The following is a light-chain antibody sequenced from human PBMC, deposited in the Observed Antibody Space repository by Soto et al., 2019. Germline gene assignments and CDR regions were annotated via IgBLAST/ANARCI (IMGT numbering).Light chain of an antibody. J-gene: IGLJ7*01. Sequence: QSALTQPASVSGSPGQSITISCTGTSSDVGGYNYVSWYQQHPGKAPKLMIYDVSNRPSGVSNRFSGSKSGNTASLPIAGLQAEDEADYYCSSYTGSSTRVEFGGGTQLTVL. CDR3: SSYTGSSTRVE. CDR1: SSDVGGYNY. V-gene: IGLV2-14*01. CDR2: DVS.